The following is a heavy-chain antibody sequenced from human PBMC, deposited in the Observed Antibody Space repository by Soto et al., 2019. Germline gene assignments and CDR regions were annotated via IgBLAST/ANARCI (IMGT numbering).Heavy chain of an antibody. J-gene: IGHJ2*01. Sequence: EVQLVESGGGLVQPGRSLRLSCAASGFTFDDYAMHWVRQAPGNGLEWVSGISWNSGSIGYEDSVKGRFTISRDNAKNSLYLQMNSLRAEDTALYYCAKEATEAAAEYWYFDLWGRGTLVTVSS. V-gene: IGHV3-9*01. CDR1: GFTFDDYA. D-gene: IGHD6-13*01. CDR2: ISWNSGSI. CDR3: AKEATEAAAEYWYFDL.